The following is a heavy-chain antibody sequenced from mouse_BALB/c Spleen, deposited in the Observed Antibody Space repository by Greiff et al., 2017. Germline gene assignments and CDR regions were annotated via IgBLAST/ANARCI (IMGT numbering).Heavy chain of an antibody. CDR2: ISYSGST. CDR3: ARHYGNYVAYYYAMDY. Sequence: EVQLQQSGPGLVKPSQSLSLTCTVTGYSITSDYAWNWIRQFPGNKLEWMGYISYSGSTSYNPSLKSRISITRDTSKNQFFLQLNSVTTEDTATYYCARHYGNYVAYYYAMDYWGQGTSVTVSS. V-gene: IGHV3-2*02. D-gene: IGHD2-1*01. J-gene: IGHJ4*01. CDR1: GYSITSDYA.